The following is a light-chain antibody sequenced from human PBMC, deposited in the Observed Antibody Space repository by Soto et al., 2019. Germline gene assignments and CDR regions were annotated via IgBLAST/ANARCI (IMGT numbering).Light chain of an antibody. Sequence: EIVLTQSPATLSLSPGERATLSCRASQSVSSYLAWYQQKPGQAPRLLIYDASNRATGIPARFSGSGSGTDLTLTISSLEPEDFAVYYCQQRSNGGLTFGGGTKVEIK. CDR3: QQRSNGGLT. CDR1: QSVSSY. CDR2: DAS. V-gene: IGKV3-11*01. J-gene: IGKJ4*01.